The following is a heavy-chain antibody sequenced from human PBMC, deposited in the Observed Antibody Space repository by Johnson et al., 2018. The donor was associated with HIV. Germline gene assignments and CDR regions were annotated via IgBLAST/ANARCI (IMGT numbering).Heavy chain of an antibody. D-gene: IGHD4-23*01. CDR3: AKDGYGTVVTLGPAFDI. CDR1: GFTFSSYG. V-gene: IGHV3-30*02. CDR2: IRYDGSNK. J-gene: IGHJ3*02. Sequence: QVQLVESGGGVVQPGGSLRLSCAASGFTFSSYGMHWVRQAPGKGLEWVAFIRYDGSNKYYADSVKGRFTISRDNSKNTLYLQMNSLRAEDTAVYYCAKDGYGTVVTLGPAFDIWGQGTMVTVSS.